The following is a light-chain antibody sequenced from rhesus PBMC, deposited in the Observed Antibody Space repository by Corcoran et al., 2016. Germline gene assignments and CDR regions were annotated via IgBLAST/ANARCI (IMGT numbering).Light chain of an antibody. V-gene: IGKV1-22*01. CDR3: LQYTSSPYS. CDR2: EAS. J-gene: IGKJ2*01. Sequence: DIQMTQSPSSLSASVGDTVTITCQASQGITRWLAWYQQRPGKAPNLLLYEASSLQSGVPSRFSGSGAGTDFTLTIISLQPEDFTTYYCLQYTSSPYSFGQGTKVEIK. CDR1: QGITRW.